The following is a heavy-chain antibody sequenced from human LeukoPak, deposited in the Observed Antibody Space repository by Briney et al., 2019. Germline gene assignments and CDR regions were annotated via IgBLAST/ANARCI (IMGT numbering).Heavy chain of an antibody. J-gene: IGHJ4*02. V-gene: IGHV3-23*01. CDR1: GFTFSSYA. Sequence: GSLRLSSAASGFTFSSYAMSWVRQAPGKGREWVSAISGSGGSTYYADSVKGRFTISRDNSKNTLYLQMNSLRAEDTAVYYCAKKNRKIVVVPAANDLDYWGQGTLVTVSS. CDR3: AKKNRKIVVVPAANDLDY. D-gene: IGHD2-2*01. CDR2: ISGSGGST.